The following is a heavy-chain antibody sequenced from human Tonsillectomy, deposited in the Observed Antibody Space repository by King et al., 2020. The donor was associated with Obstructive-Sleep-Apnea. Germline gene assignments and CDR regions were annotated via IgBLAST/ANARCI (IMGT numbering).Heavy chain of an antibody. CDR3: ARSGNQGGAVVYGMDV. J-gene: IGHJ6*02. V-gene: IGHV3-30*03. CDR1: GFIFSSDG. Sequence: VQLVESGGRVVKPGGVLRRSCAASGFIFSSDGIHWVRQAPGKGLEWGTFRSDDVSKQYFKDSVKGRFTIPRDNSKNQLFLQRNSLPPEDTAVYHCARSGNQGGAVVYGMDVWGLGTTVTVSS. CDR2: RSDDVSKQ. D-gene: IGHD3-16*01.